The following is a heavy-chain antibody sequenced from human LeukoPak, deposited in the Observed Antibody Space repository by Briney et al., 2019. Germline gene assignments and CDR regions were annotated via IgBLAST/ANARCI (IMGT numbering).Heavy chain of an antibody. CDR1: GFTFSSYA. V-gene: IGHV3-64*01. CDR3: ARSGYCSGGSCYVDY. Sequence: GGSLRLSCAASGFTFSSYAMHWVRQAPGKGLEYVSAISSNGGSTYYANSVKGRFTIFRDNSKNTLYLQMGSLRDEDMAVYYCARSGYCSGGSCYVDYWGQGALVTVSS. CDR2: ISSNGGST. J-gene: IGHJ4*02. D-gene: IGHD2-15*01.